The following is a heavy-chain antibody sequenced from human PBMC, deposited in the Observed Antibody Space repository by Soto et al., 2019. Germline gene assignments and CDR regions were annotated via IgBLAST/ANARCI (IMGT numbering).Heavy chain of an antibody. CDR1: GFTFRNYA. V-gene: IGHV3-23*01. J-gene: IGHJ5*02. D-gene: IGHD6-25*01. Sequence: PGGSLRLSCAASGFTFRNYAMAWVRRAPGKGLEWVSSINDRGVSTYYADSVKGRFTISRDNSKNTLYLQMKGLRVDDTAVYYCAKDESIAAAPFDPWGQGSLVTVSS. CDR2: INDRGVST. CDR3: AKDESIAAAPFDP.